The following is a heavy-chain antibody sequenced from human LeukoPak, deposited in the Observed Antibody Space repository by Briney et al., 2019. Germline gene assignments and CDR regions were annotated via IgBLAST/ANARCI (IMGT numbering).Heavy chain of an antibody. CDR3: AKSAAQWLVQENWFDP. V-gene: IGHV3-23*01. Sequence: GGSLRLSCAASGFTFSTHAMSWVRQAPGKGLEWVSSISGSGGSTYYADSVKGRFTISKDTSKKTVHLQMNSLRAEDTAVYYCAKSAAQWLVQENWFDPWGQGTLVTVSS. D-gene: IGHD6-19*01. CDR1: GFTFSTHA. CDR2: ISGSGGST. J-gene: IGHJ5*02.